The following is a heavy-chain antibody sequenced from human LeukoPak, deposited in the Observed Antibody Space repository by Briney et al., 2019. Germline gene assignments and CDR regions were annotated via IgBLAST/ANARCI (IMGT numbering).Heavy chain of an antibody. J-gene: IGHJ1*01. Sequence: AASVKVSCKASGGTFSSYAISWVRQAPGQGLEWMGGIIPIFGTANYAQKFQSRVTITTDESTSTAYMELSSLRSEDTAVYYCARGSSSAEYFQHWGQGTLVTVSS. CDR2: IIPIFGTA. CDR3: ARGSSSAEYFQH. CDR1: GGTFSSYA. V-gene: IGHV1-69*05. D-gene: IGHD6-6*01.